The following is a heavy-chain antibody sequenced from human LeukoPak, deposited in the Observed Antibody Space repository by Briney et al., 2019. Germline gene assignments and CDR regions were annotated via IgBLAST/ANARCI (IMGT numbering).Heavy chain of an antibody. CDR2: ISGSGGST. J-gene: IGHJ6*02. CDR1: GFTFSTYS. D-gene: IGHD4-17*01. CDR3: AKEGEAVTRYGMDV. Sequence: PGGSLRLSCSASGFTFSTYSMHRVRQAPGKGLEWVSAISGSGGSTYYADSVKGRFTISRDNSKNTLYLQMNSLRAEDTAVYYCAKEGEAVTRYGMDVWGQGTTVTVSS. V-gene: IGHV3-23*01.